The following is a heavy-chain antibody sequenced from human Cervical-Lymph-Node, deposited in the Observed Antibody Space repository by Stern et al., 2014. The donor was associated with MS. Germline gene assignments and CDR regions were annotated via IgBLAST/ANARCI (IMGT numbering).Heavy chain of an antibody. CDR3: ARFRTIYDWFDP. V-gene: IGHV4-31*03. CDR2: IYYSGTT. CDR1: GASIISTNYY. Sequence: VQLVQSGPGLVKPSQTLSLTCTVSGASIISTNYYWSWIRQHPTKGLEWIGYIYYSGTTYYNPSLQSRLSMSVDTSKNQFSLKLNSVTAADTAIYYCARFRTIYDWFDPWGQGTLVTVSS. J-gene: IGHJ5*02. D-gene: IGHD3-3*01.